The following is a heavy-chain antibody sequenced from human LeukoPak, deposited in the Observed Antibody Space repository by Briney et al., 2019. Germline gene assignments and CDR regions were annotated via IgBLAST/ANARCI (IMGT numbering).Heavy chain of an antibody. D-gene: IGHD5-18*01. CDR3: ARVGPYSYGSDY. J-gene: IGHJ4*02. CDR2: IYYSGST. CDR1: GGSISSGGYY. V-gene: IGHV4-31*03. Sequence: PSETLSLTCTVTGGSISSGGYYWSWIRQHPGKGLEWIGYIYYSGSTYYNPSLKSRVTISVDTSKNQFSLKLSSVTAADTAVYYCARVGPYSYGSDYWGQGTLVTVSS.